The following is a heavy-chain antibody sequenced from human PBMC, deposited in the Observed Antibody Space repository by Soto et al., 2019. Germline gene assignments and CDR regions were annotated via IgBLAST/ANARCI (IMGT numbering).Heavy chain of an antibody. CDR3: ARDGWFSALRVPFGMDV. Sequence: QVQLVQSGAEVKKPGASVKVSCKASGYTFINYYIHWVRQAPGQGLEWMGIINPNGVSTTYAQNFHGRVTMTRDTSTSTVYMELNSLRSEDTAVYYCARDGWFSALRVPFGMDVWGQGTTVTVSS. V-gene: IGHV1-46*01. CDR1: GYTFINYY. CDR2: INPNGVST. J-gene: IGHJ6*02. D-gene: IGHD3-10*01.